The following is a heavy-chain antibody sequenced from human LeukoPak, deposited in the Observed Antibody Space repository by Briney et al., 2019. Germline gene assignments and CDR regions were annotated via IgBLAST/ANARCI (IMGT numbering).Heavy chain of an antibody. D-gene: IGHD1-26*01. CDR2: ISSSSTYI. CDR3: ASGIYYTSVHTWSPV. J-gene: IGHJ4*02. Sequence: GGSLRLSCAASGFTFSSYSMNWFRQAPGKGLEGVSSISSSSTYIYYTDSVKGRFTISRDDASNSLALQMNSLRAEDTAVYYCASGIYYTSVHTWSPVWGQGTLVTVSS. V-gene: IGHV3-21*01. CDR1: GFTFSSYS.